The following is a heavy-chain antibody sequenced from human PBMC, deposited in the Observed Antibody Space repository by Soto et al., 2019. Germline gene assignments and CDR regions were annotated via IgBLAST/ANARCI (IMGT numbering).Heavy chain of an antibody. CDR3: ARRVQILGPHYYFDY. Sequence: GGSLRLSXAASGFSFSSYWMTWVRQAPGKGLEWVANIKQDGSEKYSVDSVKGRFTISRDNAKNSLSLQMNSLRAEDTAVYYCARRVQILGPHYYFDYWGQGTLVTVSS. CDR2: IKQDGSEK. J-gene: IGHJ4*02. D-gene: IGHD5-18*01. V-gene: IGHV3-7*01. CDR1: GFSFSSYW.